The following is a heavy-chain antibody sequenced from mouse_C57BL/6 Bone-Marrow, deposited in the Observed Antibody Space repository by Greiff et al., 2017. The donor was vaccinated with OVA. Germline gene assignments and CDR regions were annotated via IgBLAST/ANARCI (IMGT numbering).Heavy chain of an antibody. CDR1: GFTFSSYG. CDR2: ISSGGSYP. J-gene: IGHJ2*01. V-gene: IGHV5-6*01. Sequence: EVKLQESGGDLVKPGGSLKLSCAASGFTFSSYGLSWVRQTPDKRLEWVAPISSGGSYPSYPDSVKGRFTIARDNAKNTLDLQMGRLKAEDTAMYDWARQVGYYPYYFDYWGQGTTLTVSS. D-gene: IGHD2-3*01. CDR3: ARQVGYYPYYFDY.